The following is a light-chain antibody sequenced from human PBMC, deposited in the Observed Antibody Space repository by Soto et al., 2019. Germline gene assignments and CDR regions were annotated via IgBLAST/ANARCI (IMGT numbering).Light chain of an antibody. CDR2: DVN. Sequence: QSALTQPRSVSGSPGQSVTISCTGTSSDVGTYNYVSWYQQHPGKAPKLMIYDVNYRPSGVTDRFSGSKSGNTASLTISGLQAEDEADYYCCSYAGSYTLVFGGGTKLTVL. CDR1: SSDVGTYNY. V-gene: IGLV2-11*01. CDR3: CSYAGSYTLV. J-gene: IGLJ2*01.